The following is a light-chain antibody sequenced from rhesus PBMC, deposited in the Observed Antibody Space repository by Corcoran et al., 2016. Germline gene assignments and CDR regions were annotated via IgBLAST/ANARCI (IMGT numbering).Light chain of an antibody. Sequence: DIQMTQSPSALSASVGDRVTISCRASQNIYSNLAWYQQKPGKAPKLLIYAASSWQTGIPSRFSGSGTGTDFILPISSLQPEDSAAYYCQHYYDNPLSFGGGTRVELK. CDR1: QNIYSN. CDR2: AAS. V-gene: IGKV1S12*01. J-gene: IGKJ4*01. CDR3: QHYYDNPLS.